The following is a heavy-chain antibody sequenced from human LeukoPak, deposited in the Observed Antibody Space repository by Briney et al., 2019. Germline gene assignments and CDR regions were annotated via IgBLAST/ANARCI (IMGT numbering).Heavy chain of an antibody. D-gene: IGHD3-22*01. CDR3: ATPCYYDSSGFSLDY. V-gene: IGHV1-69*13. Sequence: GASVKVSCKASGGTFSSYAISWVRQAPGQGLEWMGGIIPIFGTANYAQKFQGRATITADESTSTAYMELSSLRSEDTAVYYCATPCYYDSSGFSLDYWGQGTLVTVSS. J-gene: IGHJ4*02. CDR1: GGTFSSYA. CDR2: IIPIFGTA.